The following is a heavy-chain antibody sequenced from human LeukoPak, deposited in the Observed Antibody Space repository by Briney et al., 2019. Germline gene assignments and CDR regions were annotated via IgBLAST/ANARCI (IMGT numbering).Heavy chain of an antibody. J-gene: IGHJ3*02. V-gene: IGHV4-39*01. CDR3: ARRSAALDAFDI. D-gene: IGHD6-6*01. CDR1: GGSISSTGHY. Sequence: PSETLSLTCTVSGGSISSTGHYWGWIRQPPEKGLEWIGNIYYSGSTNYNPSLKSRVTISVDTSKNQFSLKLSSVTAADTAEYYCARRSAALDAFDIWGQGTMVTVSS. CDR2: IYYSGST.